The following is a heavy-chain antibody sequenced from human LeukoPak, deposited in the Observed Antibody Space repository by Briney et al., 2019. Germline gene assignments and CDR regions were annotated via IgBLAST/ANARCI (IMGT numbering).Heavy chain of an antibody. V-gene: IGHV1-18*01. D-gene: IGHD3-22*01. Sequence: ASVKVSCKASGYTFTSYGISWVRQAPGQGLEWMGWISAYNGNTNYAQKLQGRVAMTTDTSTSTAYMELRSLRSDDTAVYYCARVDYYDSSGRLRPLDDYWGQGTLVTVSS. CDR3: ARVDYYDSSGRLRPLDDY. J-gene: IGHJ4*02. CDR2: ISAYNGNT. CDR1: GYTFTSYG.